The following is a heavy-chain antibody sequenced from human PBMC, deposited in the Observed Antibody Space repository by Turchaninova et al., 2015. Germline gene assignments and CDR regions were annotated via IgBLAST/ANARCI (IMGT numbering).Heavy chain of an antibody. V-gene: IGHV4-38-2*01. CDR2: IVHTGST. CDR3: GRQSGSGWYDYDC. J-gene: IGHJ4*02. Sequence: QVQLQESGPGLVKPSETLSLTFHVSGFSINSAYHWAWFRRPPGRGREWIGSIVHTGSTTFDPSLRSRVTISLDTSRNQFSLTLSSVTAADTAFYYCGRQSGSGWYDYDCWGQGTLVTVSS. D-gene: IGHD6-19*01. CDR1: GFSINSAYH.